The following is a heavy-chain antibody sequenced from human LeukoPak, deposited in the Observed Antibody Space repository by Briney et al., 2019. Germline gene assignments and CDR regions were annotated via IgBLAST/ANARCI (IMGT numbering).Heavy chain of an antibody. Sequence: GSLRLSCAASGFTFSSYWMSWVRQAPGKGLEWVANIKQDGSEKYYVDSVKGRFTISRDNAKNSLYLQMNSLRAEDTAVYYCASGVYDFWSGTYYFDYWGQGTLVTVSS. J-gene: IGHJ4*02. V-gene: IGHV3-7*01. D-gene: IGHD3-3*01. CDR2: IKQDGSEK. CDR3: ASGVYDFWSGTYYFDY. CDR1: GFTFSSYW.